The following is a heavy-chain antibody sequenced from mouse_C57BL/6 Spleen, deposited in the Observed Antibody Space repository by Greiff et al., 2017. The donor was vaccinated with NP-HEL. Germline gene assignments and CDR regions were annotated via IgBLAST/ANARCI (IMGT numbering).Heavy chain of an antibody. CDR3: ARGGGLGPFDY. J-gene: IGHJ2*01. D-gene: IGHD4-1*01. CDR2: IYPGDGDT. V-gene: IGHV1-82*01. CDR1: GYAFSSSW. Sequence: VQLQQSGPELVKPGASVKISCKASGYAFSSSWMNWVKQRPGKGLEWIGRIYPGDGDTNYNGKFKGKATLTADKSSSTAYMQLSSLTSEDSAVYFCARGGGLGPFDYWGQGTTLTVSS.